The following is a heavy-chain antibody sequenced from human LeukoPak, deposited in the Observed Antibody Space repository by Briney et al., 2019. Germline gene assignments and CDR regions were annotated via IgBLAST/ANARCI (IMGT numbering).Heavy chain of an antibody. J-gene: IGHJ4*02. D-gene: IGHD6-19*01. CDR1: GFTFSNYW. CDR3: ARSNGWLVDY. CDR2: VKQDGSEK. V-gene: IGHV3-7*01. Sequence: PGGSLRLSCAASGFTFSNYWMHWVRQAPGKGLEWVANVKQDGSEKYSVDSVKGRFSISRDNAKNSLYLEMNNLRAEDTAVYYCARSNGWLVDYWGQGTLVTVSS.